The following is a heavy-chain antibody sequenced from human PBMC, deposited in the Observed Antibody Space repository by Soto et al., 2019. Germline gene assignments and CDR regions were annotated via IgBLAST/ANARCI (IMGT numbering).Heavy chain of an antibody. V-gene: IGHV3-21*01. D-gene: IGHD3-3*01. Sequence: GGSLRLSCAASGFTFSSYSMNWVRQAPGKGLEWVSSISSSSSYIYYADSVKGRFTISRDNAKNSLYLQMNSLRAEDTAVYYCAREDSITLFGVVIADGIAVWGQGT. J-gene: IGHJ6*02. CDR1: GFTFSSYS. CDR2: ISSSSSYI. CDR3: AREDSITLFGVVIADGIAV.